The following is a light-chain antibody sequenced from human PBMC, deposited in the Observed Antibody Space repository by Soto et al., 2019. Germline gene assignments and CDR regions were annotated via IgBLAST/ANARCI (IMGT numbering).Light chain of an antibody. V-gene: IGKV3-15*01. CDR2: GAS. CDR1: QSISNN. J-gene: IGKJ4*01. Sequence: IVMTQSPATLSLSPGDKATLSCRASQSISNNFAWFQQKPGQVPRLLIYGASNRATGVSARFSGSGSGTEFTLTISSLQSEDFAVYYCHQYGISPFGGGTKVDIK. CDR3: HQYGISP.